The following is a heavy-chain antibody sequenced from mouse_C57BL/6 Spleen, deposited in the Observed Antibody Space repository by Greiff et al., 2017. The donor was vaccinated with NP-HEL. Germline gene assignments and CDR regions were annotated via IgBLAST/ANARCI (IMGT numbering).Heavy chain of an antibody. CDR2: INYDGSST. J-gene: IGHJ2*01. CDR3: ARALYYYGFDY. Sequence: EVHLVESEGGLVQPGSSMKLSCTASGFTFSDYYMAWVRQVPEKGLEWVANINYDGSSTYYLDSLKSRFIISRDNAKNILYLQMSSLKSEDTATYYCARALYYYGFDYWGQGTTLTVSS. CDR1: GFTFSDYY. V-gene: IGHV5-16*01. D-gene: IGHD1-1*01.